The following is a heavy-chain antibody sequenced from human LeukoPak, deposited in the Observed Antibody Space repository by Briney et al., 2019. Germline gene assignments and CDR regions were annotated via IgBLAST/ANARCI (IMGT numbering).Heavy chain of an antibody. J-gene: IGHJ2*01. D-gene: IGHD3-16*01. Sequence: KPSETLSLTCSVSGGSINNYYWSWIRQPAGKGLEWIGRVFVTGSTNYNPSVKSRVTISVDKSKNQFSLKLNSVTAADTAVYWGRYGRGGAEWYFDLWGRGTLVTVSS. CDR2: VFVTGST. V-gene: IGHV4-4*07. CDR3: RYGRGGAEWYFDL. CDR1: GGSINNYY.